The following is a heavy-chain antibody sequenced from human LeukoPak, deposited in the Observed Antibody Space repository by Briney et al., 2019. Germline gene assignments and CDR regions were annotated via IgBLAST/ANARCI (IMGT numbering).Heavy chain of an antibody. CDR1: GYSFTTYY. J-gene: IGHJ4*02. CDR3: ARDQIQVWYMVGRFDS. Sequence: EASVKVSCKTSGYSFTTYYIHWIRQAPGQGLEWMAVITPNNGRPTYAQKFQGRATVTMDTSSSTVYMELSSLGSDDTAIYYCARDQIQVWYMVGRFDSWGQGTLVSVSS. CDR2: ITPNNGRP. D-gene: IGHD2-8*02. V-gene: IGHV1-46*01.